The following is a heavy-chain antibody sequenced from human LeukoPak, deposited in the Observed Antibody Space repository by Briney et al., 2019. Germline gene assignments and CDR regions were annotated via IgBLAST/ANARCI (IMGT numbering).Heavy chain of an antibody. CDR1: GGSISSYY. J-gene: IGHJ3*02. D-gene: IGHD4-17*01. Sequence: SETLSLTCTVSGGSISSYYWSWIRQPPGKGLEWIGYIYYSGSTNYNPSLKSRVTISVDTSKNQFSLKLSSVTAADAAVYYCARLLHYGDYVDGAFDIWGQGTMVTVSS. CDR2: IYYSGST. CDR3: ARLLHYGDYVDGAFDI. V-gene: IGHV4-59*08.